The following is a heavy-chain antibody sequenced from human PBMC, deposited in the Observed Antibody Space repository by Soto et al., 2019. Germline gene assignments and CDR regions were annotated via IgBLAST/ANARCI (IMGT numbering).Heavy chain of an antibody. Sequence: ASVKVSCKASGYTFTSYDINWVRQATGQGLEWMGWMNPNSGNTGYAQKFQGRVTMTGNTSISTAYMELSSLRSEDTAGYYCARGRRGEGSGSYKNYLHYWGQGTLVTVSS. V-gene: IGHV1-8*01. CDR3: ARGRRGEGSGSYKNYLHY. CDR1: GYTFTSYD. CDR2: MNPNSGNT. J-gene: IGHJ4*02. D-gene: IGHD3-10*01.